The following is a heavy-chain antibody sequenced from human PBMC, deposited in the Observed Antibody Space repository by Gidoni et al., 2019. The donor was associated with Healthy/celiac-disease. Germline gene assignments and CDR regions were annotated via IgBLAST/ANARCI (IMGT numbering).Heavy chain of an antibody. CDR3: THPMGLGSSRGVDY. D-gene: IGHD6-6*01. CDR1: GFTFSSYA. CDR2: ISGSGGST. Sequence: EVQLLESGGGLVQPGGSLRLSCAASGFTFSSYAMSWVRQAPGKGLEWVSAISGSGGSTYYADSVKGRFTISRDNSKNTLYLQMNSLRAEDTAVYYCTHPMGLGSSRGVDYWGQGTLVTVSS. J-gene: IGHJ4*02. V-gene: IGHV3-23*01.